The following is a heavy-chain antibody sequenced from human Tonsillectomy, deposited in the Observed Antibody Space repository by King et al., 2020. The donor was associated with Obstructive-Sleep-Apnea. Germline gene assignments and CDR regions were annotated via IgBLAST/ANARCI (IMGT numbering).Heavy chain of an antibody. V-gene: IGHV5-51*01. CDR1: GYTFTYYW. Sequence: VQLVESGAEVKKPGESLKISCKGSGYTFTYYWIGWVRQMPGKGLEWMGIIFPADSDTRYSPSFQGQVTISADKSINTAYLQWSSLKASDSAIYYCARQQSYYYGMDVWGQGTTVTVSS. CDR3: ARQQSYYYGMDV. CDR2: IFPADSDT. J-gene: IGHJ6*02. D-gene: IGHD6-19*01.